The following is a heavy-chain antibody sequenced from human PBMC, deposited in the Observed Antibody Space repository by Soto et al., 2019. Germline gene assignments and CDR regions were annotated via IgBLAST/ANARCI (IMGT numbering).Heavy chain of an antibody. CDR2: ISAYNGNT. V-gene: IGHV1-18*04. D-gene: IGHD3-3*01. CDR1: GYTFTSYG. J-gene: IGHJ6*02. CDR3: ARGGYYDFWSGSLGYYGMDV. Sequence: ASVKVSCKASGYTFTSYGISWVRQAPGQGLERMGWISAYNGNTNYAQKLQGRVTMTTDTSTSTAYMELRSLRSDDTAVYYCARGGYYDFWSGSLGYYGMDVWGQGTTVTVSS.